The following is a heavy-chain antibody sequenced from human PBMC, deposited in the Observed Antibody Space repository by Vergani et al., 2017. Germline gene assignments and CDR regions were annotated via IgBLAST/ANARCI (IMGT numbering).Heavy chain of an antibody. V-gene: IGHV4-59*01. CDR1: GGSISSYY. CDR3: ARNPYCGGDCYSDAVDI. D-gene: IGHD2-21*02. J-gene: IGHJ3*02. CDR2: IYYSGST. Sequence: QVQLQESVPGLVKPSETLSLTCTVSGGSISSYYWSWIRQPPGKGLEWIGYIYYSGSTNYNPSLKSRVTISVDTAKNQFSLKLSSVTAADTAVYYCARNPYCGGDCYSDAVDIWGQGTMVTVSS.